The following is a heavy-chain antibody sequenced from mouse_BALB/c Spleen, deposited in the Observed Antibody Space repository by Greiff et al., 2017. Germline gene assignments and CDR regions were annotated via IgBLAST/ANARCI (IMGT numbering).Heavy chain of an antibody. CDR2: IYPGDGDT. D-gene: IGHD2-4*01. CDR3: ASGGFYYDYEFAY. V-gene: IGHV1-82*01. Sequence: QVQLQQSGPELVKPGASVKISCKASGYAFSSSWMNWVKQRPGQGLEWIGRIYPGDGDTNYNGKFKGKATLTADKSSSTAYMQLSSLTSVDSAVYFCASGGFYYDYEFAYWGQGTLVTVSA. J-gene: IGHJ3*01. CDR1: GYAFSSSW.